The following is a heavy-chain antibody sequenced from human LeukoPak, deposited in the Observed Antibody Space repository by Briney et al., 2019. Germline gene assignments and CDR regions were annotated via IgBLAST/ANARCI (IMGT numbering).Heavy chain of an antibody. D-gene: IGHD1-26*01. J-gene: IGHJ4*02. V-gene: IGHV4-59*01. CDR2: IYYIGST. CDR1: GGSISSYS. Sequence: SETLSLTCTVSGGSISSYSWSWIRQPPGKGLEWIGYIYYIGSTNYNPSLKSRVTISVDTSKNQFSLKLNSVTAADTAVYYCARGGSYYDCWGQGTLVTVSS. CDR3: ARGGSYYDC.